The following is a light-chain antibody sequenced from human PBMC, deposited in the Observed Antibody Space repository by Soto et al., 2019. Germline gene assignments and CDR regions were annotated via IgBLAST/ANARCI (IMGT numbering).Light chain of an antibody. CDR2: ATS. CDR3: QQRRSWPYI. CDR1: QSIGNY. J-gene: IGKJ3*01. V-gene: IGKV3-11*01. Sequence: EVVLTQSPATLYLSPGEGATLSCRASQSIGNYLAWYQQKPGQAPRLLSYATSNRSTGIPARFSGSGSGTDFTLTSSSLEPEDFAVYSCQQRRSWPYIFGRVTKVVLK.